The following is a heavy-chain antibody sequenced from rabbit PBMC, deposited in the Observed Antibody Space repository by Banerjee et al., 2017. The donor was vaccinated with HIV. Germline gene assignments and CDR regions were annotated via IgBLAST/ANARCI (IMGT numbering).Heavy chain of an antibody. D-gene: IGHD1-1*01. CDR1: GFSFSSSYY. CDR2: IDGGNSGST. V-gene: IGHV1S40*01. CDR3: ARAYASSSGFYGSSGYFNL. J-gene: IGHJ4*01. Sequence: QSLEESGGDLVKPGVSLTLTRTASGFSFSSSYYMCWVRQAPGKGLEWIACIDGGNSGSTWYASWAKGRFSISRSTSLNTVTLQMTSLTAAGTATYFCARAYASSSGFYGSSGYFNLWGPGTLVTVS.